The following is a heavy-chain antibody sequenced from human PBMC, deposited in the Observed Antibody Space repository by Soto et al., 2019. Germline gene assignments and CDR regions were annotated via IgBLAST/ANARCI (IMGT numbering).Heavy chain of an antibody. V-gene: IGHV4-31*03. J-gene: IGHJ2*01. CDR2: IYHSGSF. D-gene: IGHD2-15*01. CDR1: GCSISSGGSY. Sequence: SKTPSLTCTVYGCSISSGGSYWNWIRHRPGKGLEWIGYIYHSGSFYYTPSLKGRAIISADTSKNQFALKLSSVTAADTAVYYCARAPETSFIFVVVRKNFFVYW. CDR3: ARAPETSFIFVVVRKNFFVYW.